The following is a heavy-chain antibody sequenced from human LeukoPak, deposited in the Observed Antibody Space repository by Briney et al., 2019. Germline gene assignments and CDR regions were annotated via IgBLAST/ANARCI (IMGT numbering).Heavy chain of an antibody. J-gene: IGHJ3*02. CDR2: IYHSGST. D-gene: IGHD6-19*01. Sequence: SETLSLTGAVSGGSISSGGYSWSWIRQPPGKGLEWIGYIYHSGSTYYNPSLKSRVTISVDRSKNQFSLKLSSVTAADTAVYYCARDRSVAGTAGAFDIWGQGTMVTVSS. CDR1: GGSISSGGYS. V-gene: IGHV4-30-2*01. CDR3: ARDRSVAGTAGAFDI.